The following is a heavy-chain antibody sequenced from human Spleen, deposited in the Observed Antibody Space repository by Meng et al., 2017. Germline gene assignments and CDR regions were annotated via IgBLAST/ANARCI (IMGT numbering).Heavy chain of an antibody. J-gene: IGHJ4*02. CDR1: GYTFINYG. D-gene: IGHD3-10*01. V-gene: IGHV1-18*01. CDR2: FVSNADT. Sequence: QVQLVQSGVEVKKPGASVKVSCKASGYTFINYGISWFRQAPGQGLEWMGWFVSNADTYPAQKFQGRVTMTRDTHTSTDFMELRSLRFDDTAVYYCARGTPGRSYSDYWGQGTLVTLSS. CDR3: ARGTPGRSYSDY.